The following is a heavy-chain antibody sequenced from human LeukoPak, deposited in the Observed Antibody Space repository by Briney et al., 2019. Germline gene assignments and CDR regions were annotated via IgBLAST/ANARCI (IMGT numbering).Heavy chain of an antibody. CDR2: IYYSGST. J-gene: IGHJ4*02. CDR1: GGSISSGDYY. V-gene: IGHV4-30-4*08. CDR3: ARQADCSGGSCYSDYYFDY. Sequence: SETLSLTCTVSGGSISSGDYYWSWIRQPPGKGLEWIGYIYYSGSTYYNPSLKSRVTISVDTSKNQFSLKLSSVTAADTAVYYCARQADCSGGSCYSDYYFDYWGQGTLVTVSS. D-gene: IGHD2-15*01.